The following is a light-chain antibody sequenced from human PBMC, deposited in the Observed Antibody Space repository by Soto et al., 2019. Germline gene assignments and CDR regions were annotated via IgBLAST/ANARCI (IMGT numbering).Light chain of an antibody. J-gene: IGLJ2*01. Sequence: QAVVTQPPSVSGAPGQGVTISCTGGSSNIGANYDVHWYQQLPGTAPKVLIYGNSNRPSGVPDRFSGSKSGTSASLAITGLQVEDEADYYCQSYDGSLRNVIFGGGTKLTVL. V-gene: IGLV1-40*01. CDR3: QSYDGSLRNVI. CDR2: GNS. CDR1: SSNIGANYD.